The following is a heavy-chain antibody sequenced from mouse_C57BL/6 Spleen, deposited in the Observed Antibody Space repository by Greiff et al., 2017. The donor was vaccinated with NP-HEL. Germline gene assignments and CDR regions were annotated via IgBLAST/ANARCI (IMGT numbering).Heavy chain of an antibody. CDR1: GYAFSSYW. V-gene: IGHV1-80*01. CDR3: ARGGGIYYGLPHYFDY. Sequence: QVQLQQSGAELVKPGASVKISCKASGYAFSSYWMNWVKQRPGKGLEWIGQIYPGDGDTNYNGKFKGKATLTADKSSSTAYMQLSSLTSEDSAVYFCARGGGIYYGLPHYFDYWGQGTTLTVSS. D-gene: IGHD2-1*01. J-gene: IGHJ2*01. CDR2: IYPGDGDT.